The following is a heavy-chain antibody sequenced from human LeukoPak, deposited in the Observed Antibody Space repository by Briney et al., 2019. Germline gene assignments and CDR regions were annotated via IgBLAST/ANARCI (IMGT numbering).Heavy chain of an antibody. CDR1: GFTFDDYA. D-gene: IGHD6-13*01. Sequence: GRSLRLSCAASGFTFDDYAMHWVRQAPGKGLEWVSSISSSSSYIYYADSVKGRFTISRDNAKNSLFLQLNSLRAEDTAVYYCARDSSWYDYWGQGTLVTVSS. CDR3: ARDSSWYDY. J-gene: IGHJ4*02. CDR2: ISSSSSYI. V-gene: IGHV3-21*01.